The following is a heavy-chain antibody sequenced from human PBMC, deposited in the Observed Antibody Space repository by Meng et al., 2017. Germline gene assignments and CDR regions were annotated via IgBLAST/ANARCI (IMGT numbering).Heavy chain of an antibody. D-gene: IGHD4-17*01. Sequence: GESLKISCAASGFTFDDYTMHWVRQAPGKGLEWVSLISWDGGSTYYADSVKGRFTISRDNSKNSLYLQMNSLRTEDTALYYCAKDVDYGDYGDYGMDVWGQETTVTVSS. CDR2: ISWDGGST. CDR3: AKDVDYGDYGDYGMDV. V-gene: IGHV3-43*01. CDR1: GFTFDDYT. J-gene: IGHJ6*02.